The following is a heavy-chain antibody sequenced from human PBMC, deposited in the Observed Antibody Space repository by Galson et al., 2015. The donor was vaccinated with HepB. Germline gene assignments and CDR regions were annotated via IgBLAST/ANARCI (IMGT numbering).Heavy chain of an antibody. CDR3: VRDALGGYDF. V-gene: IGHV3-7*03. CDR2: LNQHGNEK. CDR1: GFTFTDHW. Sequence: SLRLSCEASGFTFTDHWMSWVRQTPRRGLEWVTNLNQHGNEKYYADSVKGRFSISRDNAKNSLYLQMNSLIDEDTAVYYCVRDALGGYDFWGQGTTVIVSS. J-gene: IGHJ3*01. D-gene: IGHD3-22*01.